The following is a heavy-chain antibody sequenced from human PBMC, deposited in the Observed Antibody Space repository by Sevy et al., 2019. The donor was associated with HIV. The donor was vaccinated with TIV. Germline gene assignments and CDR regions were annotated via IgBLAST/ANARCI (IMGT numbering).Heavy chain of an antibody. Sequence: GGCLRLSCAASGFTFSTYSMNWVRQAPGKGLEWVSYITISSSTIYYADSVKGRFTISRDNAKNSLYLQMNSLRAEDTAVYYCARGDATAGTSHFDFWGQGALVTVSS. CDR1: GFTFSTYS. CDR2: ITISSSTI. J-gene: IGHJ4*02. D-gene: IGHD6-19*01. V-gene: IGHV3-48*01. CDR3: ARGDATAGTSHFDF.